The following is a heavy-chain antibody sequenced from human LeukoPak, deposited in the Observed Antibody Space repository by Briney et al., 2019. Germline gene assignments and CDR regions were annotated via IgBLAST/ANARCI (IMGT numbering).Heavy chain of an antibody. J-gene: IGHJ3*02. D-gene: IGHD1-26*01. CDR3: ARDPHGGSGSDPHDAFDI. CDR1: GFTFRSYW. Sequence: GGSLRLSCAASGFTFRSYWMHWVRQAPGKGLVWVSRIKSDGSKTSYADSVKGRFTISRDNAKNALYLRMNSLRAEDTALYYCARDPHGGSGSDPHDAFDIWGQGTMVTVSS. CDR2: IKSDGSKT. V-gene: IGHV3-74*01.